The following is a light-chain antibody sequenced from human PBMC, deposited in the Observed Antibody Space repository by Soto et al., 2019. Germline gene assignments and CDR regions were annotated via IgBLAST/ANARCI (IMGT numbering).Light chain of an antibody. Sequence: QAVVTQEPSLTVSPGGTVTLTCASSTGAVTSGYYPNWFQQKPGQAPRALIYSTSNKRSWTPARFSGSLLGGKAALTLSGVQPEDEAEYYCLLYYGGAQLSLYVFGTGTKVTVL. CDR1: TGAVTSGYY. CDR2: STS. CDR3: LLYYGGAQLSLYV. V-gene: IGLV7-43*01. J-gene: IGLJ1*01.